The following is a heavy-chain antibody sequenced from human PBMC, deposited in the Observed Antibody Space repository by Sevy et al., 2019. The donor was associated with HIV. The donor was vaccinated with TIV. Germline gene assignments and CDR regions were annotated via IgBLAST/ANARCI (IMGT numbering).Heavy chain of an antibody. V-gene: IGHV4-4*02. D-gene: IGHD3-22*01. CDR1: GGSISRSYW. J-gene: IGHJ4*02. Sequence: SETLSLTCSVSGGSISRSYWWTWVRQSPGKGLEWIGEVYHSGSTNYNPSLKSRVTISVDKSKNQFSLKLTSVTAADTAVYYCARDDLSDYDGVGFDYWGQGTLVTVSS. CDR3: ARDDLSDYDGVGFDY. CDR2: VYHSGST.